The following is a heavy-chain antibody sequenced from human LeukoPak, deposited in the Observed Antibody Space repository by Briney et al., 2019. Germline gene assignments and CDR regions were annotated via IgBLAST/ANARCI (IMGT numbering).Heavy chain of an antibody. Sequence: PGRPLRLSCAASGLPISTYSMHWLRHAPDKRLQNVPSIHTDAREKNYVDSVKGRFIMSRDNAKNSLFLQMNSLRAEDTAVYYCAIPRMGYWGQGTLVTVSS. V-gene: IGHV3-7*05. CDR3: AIPRMGY. J-gene: IGHJ4*02. D-gene: IGHD1-14*01. CDR1: GLPISTYS. CDR2: IHTDAREK.